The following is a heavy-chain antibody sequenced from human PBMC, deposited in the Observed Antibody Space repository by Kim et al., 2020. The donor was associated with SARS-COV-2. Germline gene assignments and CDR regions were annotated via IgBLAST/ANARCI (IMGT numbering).Heavy chain of an antibody. J-gene: IGHJ6*02. CDR3: ARDGVHLTGGGYYYYGMDV. V-gene: IGHV3-11*06. Sequence: GRFTISRDTAKNSLYLQMNSLRAEDTAVYYCARDGVHLTGGGYYYYGMDVWGQGTTVTVSS. D-gene: IGHD3-9*01.